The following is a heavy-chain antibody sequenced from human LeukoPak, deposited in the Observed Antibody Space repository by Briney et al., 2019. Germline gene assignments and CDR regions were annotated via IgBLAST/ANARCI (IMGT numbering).Heavy chain of an antibody. CDR1: GYSFSSYW. D-gene: IGHD2/OR15-2a*01. CDR3: ARRTLSMQEDY. CDR2: IYPGDSDT. Sequence: GESLKISCKGSGYSFSSYWIGWVRQMPGKGLELMGIIYPGDSDTRYSPSFQGQVTISADKSINTAYLQWSSLKASDTAMYYCARRTLSMQEDYWGQGTLVTVSS. J-gene: IGHJ4*02. V-gene: IGHV5-51*01.